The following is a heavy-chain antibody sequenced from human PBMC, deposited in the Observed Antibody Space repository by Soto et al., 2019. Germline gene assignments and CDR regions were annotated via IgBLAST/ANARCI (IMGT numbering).Heavy chain of an antibody. CDR3: TRVSLEEGYSFWSWVDY. CDR2: IRSKAYGATT. D-gene: IGHD5-18*01. V-gene: IGHV3-49*03. J-gene: IGHJ4*02. Sequence: PGGSLRLSCTVSGFTFGDYAMSWFRQAPGKGLEWVGFIRSKAYGATTEYAASVKGRFTISRDDSKSIAYLQMNSLKTEDTAVYYCTRVSLEEGYSFWSWVDYWGQGTLVTVSS. CDR1: GFTFGDYA.